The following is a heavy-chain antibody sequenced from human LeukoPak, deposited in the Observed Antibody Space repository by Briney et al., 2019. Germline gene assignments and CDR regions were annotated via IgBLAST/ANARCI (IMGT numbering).Heavy chain of an antibody. CDR1: GITFSMHR. J-gene: IGHJ4*02. V-gene: IGHV3-74*01. D-gene: IGHD3-16*01. CDR2: ISSDATHL. CDR3: ARDWGGYGPTSHDY. Sequence: GGSLRLPRAAWGITFSMHRKHCARQDPEKGLVCVSRISSDATHLIYADSVKGRFAISRDNAKTTLYLGMNSLRVEDTAVYYCARDWGGYGPTSHDYWGQGTLVTVSS.